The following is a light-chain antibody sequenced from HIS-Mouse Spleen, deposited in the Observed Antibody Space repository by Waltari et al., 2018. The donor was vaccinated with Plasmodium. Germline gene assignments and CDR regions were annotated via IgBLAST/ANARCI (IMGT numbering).Light chain of an antibody. Sequence: QSALTQPASVSGSPGQSITIPCTGTSSYVGSSNLVSWYQHHPGKAPKLIIYEGSKRPSGVSNRFSGSKSGNTASLTISGLQAEDEADYYCCSYAGSSTWVFGGGTKLTVL. CDR2: EGS. V-gene: IGLV2-23*01. CDR3: CSYAGSSTWV. CDR1: SSYVGSSNL. J-gene: IGLJ3*02.